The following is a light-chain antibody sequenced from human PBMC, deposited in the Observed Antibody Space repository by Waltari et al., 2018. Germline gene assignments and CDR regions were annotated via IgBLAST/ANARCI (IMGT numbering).Light chain of an antibody. Sequence: QSALTQPASVSGSPGQSITISCTGTSNDVGTYNLVSWYQHHPGKAPKLLIYEVTKRPSGLSNRFSGSKSGNTASLTIAELQAEDEGDYYCCSYAGSSTLVVFGGGTHLTVL. CDR2: EVT. CDR1: SNDVGTYNL. V-gene: IGLV2-23*02. CDR3: CSYAGSSTLVV. J-gene: IGLJ7*01.